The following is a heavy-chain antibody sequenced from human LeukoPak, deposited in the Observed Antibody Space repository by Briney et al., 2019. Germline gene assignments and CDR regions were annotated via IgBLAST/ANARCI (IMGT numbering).Heavy chain of an antibody. V-gene: IGHV4-4*07. D-gene: IGHD3-22*01. CDR2: IYTTGST. J-gene: IGHJ5*02. CDR1: GGSISSYY. CDR3: ARGKYYYDSSSSYPYFDP. Sequence: PSETLSLTCTVSGGSISSYYWSWIRQPAGKGLEWIGRIYTTGSTNYNPSLKSRVTMSIDTSKKQFSLKLTSVTAADTAVYHCARGKYYYDSSSSYPYFDPWGQGTLVTVSS.